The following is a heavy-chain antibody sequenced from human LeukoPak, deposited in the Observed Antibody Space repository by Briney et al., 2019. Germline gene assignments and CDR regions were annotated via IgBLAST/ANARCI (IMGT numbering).Heavy chain of an antibody. Sequence: GESLKISCKGSGYSLTSYSIGWVREMPGKGLEWTGIIYPGDSDTRYSPSFQGQVTISADKSISTAYLQWSSLKASDTAMYYCAKAVYYYGSGSHPDAFDIWGQGTMVTVSS. CDR3: AKAVYYYGSGSHPDAFDI. V-gene: IGHV5-51*01. CDR2: IYPGDSDT. CDR1: GYSLTSYS. J-gene: IGHJ3*02. D-gene: IGHD3-10*01.